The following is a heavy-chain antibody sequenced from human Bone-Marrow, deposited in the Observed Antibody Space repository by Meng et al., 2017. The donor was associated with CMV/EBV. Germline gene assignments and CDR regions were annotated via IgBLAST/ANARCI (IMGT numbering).Heavy chain of an antibody. D-gene: IGHD3-9*01. CDR1: GYTFTSYD. CDR3: ANNYDVLTGYYRGYYFDY. J-gene: IGHJ4*02. Sequence: ASVTVSCKASGYTFTSYDINWVRQATGQGLEWMGWMEPNSGNTGYAQKFQGRVTMTRNTSISTAYMELSSLRSEDTAVYYCANNYDVLTGYYRGYYFDYWGQGTLVTVSS. CDR2: MEPNSGNT. V-gene: IGHV1-8*01.